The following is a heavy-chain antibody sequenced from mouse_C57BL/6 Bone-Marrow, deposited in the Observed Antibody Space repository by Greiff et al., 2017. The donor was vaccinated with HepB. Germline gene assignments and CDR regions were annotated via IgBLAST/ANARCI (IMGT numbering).Heavy chain of an antibody. CDR1: GYTFTDYN. D-gene: IGHD1-1*01. V-gene: IGHV1-18*01. Sequence: VQLQQSGPELVKPGASVKIPCKASGYTFTDYNMDWVKQSHGKSLEWIGDINPNNGGTIYNQKFKGKATLTVDKSSSTAYMELRSLTSEDTAVYYCARPGITTVVEGFAYWGQGTLVTVSA. J-gene: IGHJ3*01. CDR2: INPNNGGT. CDR3: ARPGITTVVEGFAY.